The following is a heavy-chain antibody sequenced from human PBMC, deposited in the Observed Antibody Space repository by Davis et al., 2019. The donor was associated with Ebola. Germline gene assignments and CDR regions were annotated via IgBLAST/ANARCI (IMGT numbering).Heavy chain of an antibody. CDR1: GGTFSSYA. CDR3: ARDSIRLGYYYYYMDV. CDR2: IIPIFGTA. J-gene: IGHJ6*03. Sequence: SLKVSCKASGGTFSSYAISWVRQAPGQGLEWMGGIIPIFGTANYAQKFQGRVTITADESTSTAYMELSSLRSEDTAVYYCARDSIRLGYYYYYMDVWGKGTTVTVSS. V-gene: IGHV1-69*13.